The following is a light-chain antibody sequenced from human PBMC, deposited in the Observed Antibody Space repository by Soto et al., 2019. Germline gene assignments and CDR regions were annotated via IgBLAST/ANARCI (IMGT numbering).Light chain of an antibody. V-gene: IGKV3-15*01. CDR3: QPYNNWPLT. CDR2: GAS. CDR1: QSVRRN. Sequence: EIVMTQSPVTLSVSPGERATLSCRASQSVRRNLAWYQQKPGQAPRLLISGASTRATGIPARFSGSGSGTEFTLTISSLQSEDFAIYYCQPYNNWPLTFGGGTRWIS. J-gene: IGKJ4*01.